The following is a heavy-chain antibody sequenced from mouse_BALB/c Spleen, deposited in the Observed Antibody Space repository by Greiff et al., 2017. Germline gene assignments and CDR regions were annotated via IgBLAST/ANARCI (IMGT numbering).Heavy chain of an antibody. J-gene: IGHJ2*01. CDR3: WGEPGYGNLDY. CDR1: FSLTTSGMGL. D-gene: IGHD2-1*01. Sequence: QVPLQVSGPGLLQPSQTLGLACTFSGFSLTTSGMGLSWLRTPSGMALEWLGSIWNNDNYYNPSLKSRLTISKETSNNQVFLKLTSMDTADSTTSDCSWGEPGYGNLDYWGQGTTLTVSS. CDR2: WNNDNY. V-gene: IGHV8-2*01.